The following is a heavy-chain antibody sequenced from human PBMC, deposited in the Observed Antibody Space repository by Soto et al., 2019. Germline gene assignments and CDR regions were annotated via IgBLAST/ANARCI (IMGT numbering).Heavy chain of an antibody. Sequence: GSLRLSCAASGFTFSNAWMSWVRQAPGKGLEWVGRIKSKTDGGTTDYAAPVKGRFTISRDDSKNTLYLQMNSLKTEDTAVYYCTTGLPEYCSGGSCYFDYWGQGTLVTVSS. CDR3: TTGLPEYCSGGSCYFDY. CDR2: IKSKTDGGTT. CDR1: GFTFSNAW. V-gene: IGHV3-15*01. D-gene: IGHD2-15*01. J-gene: IGHJ4*02.